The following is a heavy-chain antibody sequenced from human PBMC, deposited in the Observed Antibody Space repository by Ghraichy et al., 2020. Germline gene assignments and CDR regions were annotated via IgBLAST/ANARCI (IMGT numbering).Heavy chain of an antibody. CDR2: IGTAGDT. V-gene: IGHV3-13*01. J-gene: IGHJ6*02. CDR1: GFTFSSYD. D-gene: IGHD3-3*01. Sequence: GESLNISCAASGFTFSSYDMHWVRQATGKGLEWVSAIGTAGDTYYPGSVKGRFTISRENAKNSLYLQMNSLRAGDTAVYYCARDLQYDFWSGYYSRPTYGMDVWGQGTTVTVSS. CDR3: ARDLQYDFWSGYYSRPTYGMDV.